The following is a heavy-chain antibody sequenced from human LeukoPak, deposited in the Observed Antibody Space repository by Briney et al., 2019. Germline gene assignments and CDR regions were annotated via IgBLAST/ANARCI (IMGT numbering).Heavy chain of an antibody. V-gene: IGHV3-21*01. Sequence: GGSLRLSCAASGFTFSSYSMNWVRQAPRKGLEWVSSISSSSSYIYYADSVKGRFTISRDNAKNSLYLQMNSLRAEDTAVYYCARDLGGGKYSSRGDYWGQGTLVTVSS. CDR3: ARDLGGGKYSSRGDY. D-gene: IGHD6-13*01. J-gene: IGHJ4*02. CDR1: GFTFSSYS. CDR2: ISSSSSYI.